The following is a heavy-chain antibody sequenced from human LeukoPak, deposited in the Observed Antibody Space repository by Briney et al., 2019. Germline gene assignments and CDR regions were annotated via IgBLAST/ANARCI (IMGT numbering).Heavy chain of an antibody. J-gene: IGHJ4*02. D-gene: IGHD6-13*01. CDR2: IRYDGSNK. CDR1: GFTFSSYG. Sequence: AGGSLRLSCAASGFTFSSYGMHWVRQAPGKGLEWVAFIRYDGSNKYYADSVKGRFTISRDNSKNTLYLQMNSLRAEDTAVYYCAITGPTSGYSSSWYTQNPDYWGQGTLVTVSS. CDR3: AITGPTSGYSSSWYTQNPDY. V-gene: IGHV3-30*02.